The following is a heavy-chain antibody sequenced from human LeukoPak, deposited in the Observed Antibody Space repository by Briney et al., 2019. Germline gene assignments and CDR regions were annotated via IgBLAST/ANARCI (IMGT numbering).Heavy chain of an antibody. V-gene: IGHV4-61*02. J-gene: IGHJ4*02. Sequence: SQTLSLTCTVSGGSISSGNYYWSWIRQPAGKGLEWIGRIYTSGSTNYNPSLKSRVTISVDKSKNHLSLKLSSVTAADTAVYYCATRSIAAAGWYYFDYWGQGTLVTVSS. CDR1: GGSISSGNYY. D-gene: IGHD6-13*01. CDR3: ATRSIAAAGWYYFDY. CDR2: IYTSGST.